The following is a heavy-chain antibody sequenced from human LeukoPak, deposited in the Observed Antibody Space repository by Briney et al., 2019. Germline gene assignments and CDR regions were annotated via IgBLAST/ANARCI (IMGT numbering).Heavy chain of an antibody. Sequence: SETLSLTCAVYGGSFSGYYWSWIRQPPGKGLEWIGEINHSGSTNYNPSLKSRVTISVDTSKNQFSLKLSSVTAADTAVHYCARVGGYSGYDWSYYYYYMDVWGKGTTVTVSS. CDR2: INHSGST. V-gene: IGHV4-34*01. CDR1: GGSFSGYY. CDR3: ARVGGYSGYDWSYYYYYMDV. D-gene: IGHD5-12*01. J-gene: IGHJ6*03.